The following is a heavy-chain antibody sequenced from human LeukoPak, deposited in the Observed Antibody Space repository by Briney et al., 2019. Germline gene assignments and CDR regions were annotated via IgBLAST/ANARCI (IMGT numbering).Heavy chain of an antibody. Sequence: SETLSLTCTVSGGSISSYYWSWIRQPPGKGLGWVGYIYYSGSTNYNPSLKSRGTISVDTSKNQFSLKLSSVTAADTAVYYCARAYSDGDYVMGWFDPWGQGTLVTVSS. CDR1: GGSISSYY. D-gene: IGHD4-17*01. V-gene: IGHV4-59*01. CDR3: ARAYSDGDYVMGWFDP. CDR2: IYYSGST. J-gene: IGHJ5*02.